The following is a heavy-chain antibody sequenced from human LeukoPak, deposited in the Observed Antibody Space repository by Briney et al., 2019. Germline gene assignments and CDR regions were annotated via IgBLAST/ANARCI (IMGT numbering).Heavy chain of an antibody. CDR3: ARDKKGASDAFEI. Sequence: ASVKVSCKTSGYTFDDSGIGWVRQAPGQGLEWMGWINTYSGDTNYAQNVQDRVTMTTDASTSTVYMELRSLTSGDTAVYYCARDKKGASDAFEIWGQGTMVTVSS. CDR2: INTYSGDT. CDR1: GYTFDDSG. V-gene: IGHV1-18*01. J-gene: IGHJ3*02.